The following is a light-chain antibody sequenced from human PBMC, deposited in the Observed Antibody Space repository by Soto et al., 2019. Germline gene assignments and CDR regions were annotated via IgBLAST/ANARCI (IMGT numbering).Light chain of an antibody. J-gene: IGKJ2*01. CDR3: QQYDNLPYT. V-gene: IGKV1-33*01. CDR1: QDISNY. Sequence: DLQMTQSPSSLSASVGDRVTITCQASQDISNYLNWYQQKPGKVPKLLIYDASNLEARVPSRFSGSGSGTDFTFTISSLQPEDIATYYCQQYDNLPYTFGQGTKLEIK. CDR2: DAS.